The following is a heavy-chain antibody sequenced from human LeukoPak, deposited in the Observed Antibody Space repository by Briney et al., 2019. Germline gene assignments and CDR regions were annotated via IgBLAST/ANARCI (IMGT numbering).Heavy chain of an antibody. CDR3: ARFETVAAKPIEH. J-gene: IGHJ1*01. D-gene: IGHD6-19*01. CDR1: GFTFSDYS. V-gene: IGHV3-21*01. CDR2: ISSTSTYI. Sequence: PGGSLRLSCAASGFTFSDYSMNWVRQAPGKGLDWVSSISSTSTYILYADSVEDRFTISRDNARNSLYLQMNSLRAEDTAVYYCARFETVAAKPIEHWGPGTLVTVSS.